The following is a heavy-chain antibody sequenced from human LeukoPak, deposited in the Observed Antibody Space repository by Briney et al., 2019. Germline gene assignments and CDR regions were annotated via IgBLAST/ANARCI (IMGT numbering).Heavy chain of an antibody. V-gene: IGHV1-2*02. CDR3: ASSRIAVEGFDY. J-gene: IGHJ4*02. CDR1: GYTFTGYY. CDR2: INPNSGGT. Sequence: ASVKVSCKASGYTFTGYYMHCVRQAPGQGLEWMGCINPNSGGTNYAQKFQGRVTMTRDTSISTAYMELSRLRSDDTAVYYCASSRIAVEGFDYWGQGTLVTVSS. D-gene: IGHD6-19*01.